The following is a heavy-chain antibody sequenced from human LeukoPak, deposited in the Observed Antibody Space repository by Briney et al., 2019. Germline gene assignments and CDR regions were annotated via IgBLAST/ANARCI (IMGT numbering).Heavy chain of an antibody. J-gene: IGHJ4*02. D-gene: IGHD3-10*01. Sequence: ASVKVSCKVSGYTLTELSMHWVRQAPAKGLELMGGFDPEDGETIYAQKFQGRVTMTEDTSTDTAYMELSSLRSEDTAVYYCATGRVVLWFGRYYFDYWGQGTLVTVSS. CDR3: ATGRVVLWFGRYYFDY. CDR2: FDPEDGET. V-gene: IGHV1-24*01. CDR1: GYTLTELS.